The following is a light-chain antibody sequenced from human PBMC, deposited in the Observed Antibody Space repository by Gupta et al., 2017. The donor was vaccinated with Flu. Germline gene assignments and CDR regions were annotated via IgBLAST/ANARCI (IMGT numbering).Light chain of an antibody. V-gene: IGKV1-5*03. J-gene: IGKJ2*01. CDR2: KAS. Sequence: ASVGDRVTITCRASQSISSWLAWYQQKPGKAPKLLIYKASSLESGVPSRFSGSGSGTEFTLTISSLQPDDFATYYCQQYNNYSYTFGQGTKMEIK. CDR3: QQYNNYSYT. CDR1: QSISSW.